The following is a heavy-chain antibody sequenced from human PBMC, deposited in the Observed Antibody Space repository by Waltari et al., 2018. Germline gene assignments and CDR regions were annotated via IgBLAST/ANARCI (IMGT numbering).Heavy chain of an antibody. Sequence: EVQLLESGGGLVQPGGSLRLSCDASGFSFSRYAIPWVRQVPGKGLEWVSSVSGSGDSIYYADSVKGRFTISRDNSKDTLYLQMNSLRAEDTAVYFCAKGSNYYYFDYWGQGTLVTVSS. CDR1: GFSFSRYA. CDR3: AKGSNYYYFDY. V-gene: IGHV3-23*01. CDR2: VSGSGDSI. D-gene: IGHD4-4*01. J-gene: IGHJ4*02.